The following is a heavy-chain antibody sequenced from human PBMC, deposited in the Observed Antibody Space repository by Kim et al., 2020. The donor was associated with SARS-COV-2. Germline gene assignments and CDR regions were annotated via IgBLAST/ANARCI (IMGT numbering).Heavy chain of an antibody. J-gene: IGHJ6*02. CDR1: GGSISSYY. Sequence: SETLSLTCTVSGGSISSYYWSWIRQPPGKGLEWIGYIYYSGSTNYNPSLKSRVTISVDTSKNQFSLKLSSVTAADTAVYYCARAIRGSSTLRYYYYYYCMDVWGQGTTVTVSS. CDR3: ARAIRGSSTLRYYYYYYCMDV. CDR2: IYYSGST. V-gene: IGHV4-59*13. D-gene: IGHD6-6*01.